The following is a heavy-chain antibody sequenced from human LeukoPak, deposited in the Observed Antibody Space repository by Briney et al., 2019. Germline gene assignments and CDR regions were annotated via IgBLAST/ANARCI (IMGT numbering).Heavy chain of an antibody. V-gene: IGHV4-39*01. CDR3: ASGSYYFDY. Sequence: PSETLSLTCTVSGGSISSSSYYWGWIRQPPGKGLEWIGSIYYSGSTYYNPSLKSRVTISVDTSKNQFSLKVSSVTAADTAVYYCASGSYYFDYWGQGTLVTVSS. CDR2: IYYSGST. J-gene: IGHJ4*02. D-gene: IGHD1-26*01. CDR1: GGSISSSSYY.